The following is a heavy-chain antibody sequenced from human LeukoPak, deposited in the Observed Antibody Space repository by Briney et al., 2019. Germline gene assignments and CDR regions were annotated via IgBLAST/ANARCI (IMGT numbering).Heavy chain of an antibody. V-gene: IGHV3-48*03. Sequence: PGGSLRLSCAASGFTFSSYEMNWVRQAPGKGLEWVSYISSSGSTIYYADSVKGRFTISRDNAKNSLYLQMNSLRAEDTAGYYCASGDDPGRYYYGMDVWGQGTTVTVSS. CDR2: ISSSGSTI. J-gene: IGHJ6*02. CDR3: ASGDDPGRYYYGMDV. CDR1: GFTFSSYE. D-gene: IGHD3-10*01.